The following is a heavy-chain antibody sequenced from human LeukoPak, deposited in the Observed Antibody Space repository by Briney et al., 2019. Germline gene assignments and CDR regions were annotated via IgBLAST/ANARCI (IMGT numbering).Heavy chain of an antibody. CDR3: AAYYGSGSYLHWFDP. J-gene: IGHJ5*02. D-gene: IGHD3-10*01. V-gene: IGHV1-8*02. Sequence: ASVKVSCKASGGTFSSYAINWVRQATGQGLEWMGWMNPNSGNTGYAQKFQGRVTMTRNTSISTAYMELSSLRSEDTAVYYCAAYYGSGSYLHWFDPWGQGTLVTVSS. CDR2: MNPNSGNT. CDR1: GGTFSSYA.